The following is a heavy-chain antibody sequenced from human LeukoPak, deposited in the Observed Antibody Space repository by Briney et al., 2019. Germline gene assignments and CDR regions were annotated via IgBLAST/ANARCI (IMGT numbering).Heavy chain of an antibody. V-gene: IGHV4-59*01. Sequence: SETLSLTCTVPGGSISSYYWSWIRQPPGKGLEWIGYIYYSGSTNYNPSLKSRVTISVDTSKNQFSLKLSSVTAADTAVYYCARDSSWYDYWGQGTLVTVSS. CDR1: GGSISSYY. J-gene: IGHJ4*02. CDR3: ARDSSWYDY. CDR2: IYYSGST. D-gene: IGHD6-13*01.